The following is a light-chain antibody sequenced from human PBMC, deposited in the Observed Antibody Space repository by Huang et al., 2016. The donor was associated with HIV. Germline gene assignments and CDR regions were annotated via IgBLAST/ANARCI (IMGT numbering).Light chain of an antibody. CDR2: GAS. CDR3: QQYNTRPYT. CDR1: QGVGSN. V-gene: IGKV3-15*01. J-gene: IGKJ2*01. Sequence: EIMMTQSPATLYVSPGERATLSCRASQGVGSNLAWYQQKLGQAPRLLIYGASARSTGLPARFGGSGSGTEFTLTISSLQSGDFAVYYCQQYNTRPYTFGQGT.